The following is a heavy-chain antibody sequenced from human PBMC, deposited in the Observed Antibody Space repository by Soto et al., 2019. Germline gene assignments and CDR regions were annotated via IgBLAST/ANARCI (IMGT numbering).Heavy chain of an antibody. Sequence: EVQLLESGGGLVQPGGSLRLSCAASGFTFSNYAMSWVRQAPGKGLEWVASITGSDVTTYYADSVKGRVTISRDNSRNTLYLQMNSLRAEDTAVYYCAKATHNGERGYCTSTSGAAEYFQDWGQGALVAVSS. D-gene: IGHD2-2*01. J-gene: IGHJ1*01. CDR1: GFTFSNYA. CDR2: ITGSDVTT. CDR3: AKATHNGERGYCTSTSGAAEYFQD. V-gene: IGHV3-23*01.